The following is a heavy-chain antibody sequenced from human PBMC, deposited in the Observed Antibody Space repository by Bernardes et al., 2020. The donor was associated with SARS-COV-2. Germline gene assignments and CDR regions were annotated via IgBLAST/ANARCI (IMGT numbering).Heavy chain of an antibody. J-gene: IGHJ4*02. V-gene: IGHV3-23*01. CDR2: ISGGGEAT. CDR3: AQGGHFSPFDY. Sequence: GGSLRLSCAASGLTFGIFAMTWVRQAPGKGLEWVATISGGGEATFYADYVKGRFTISRDNSKNTVNLQMNSLRNEDTAVYYCAQGGHFSPFDYLGQGTLVTVSS. CDR1: GLTFGIFA. D-gene: IGHD5-12*01.